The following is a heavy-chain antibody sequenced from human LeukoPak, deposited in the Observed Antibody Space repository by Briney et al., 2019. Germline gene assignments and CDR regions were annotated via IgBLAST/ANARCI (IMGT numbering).Heavy chain of an antibody. V-gene: IGHV1-8*01. D-gene: IGHD5-24*01. CDR1: GYTFTSYD. CDR2: MNPNSGNT. J-gene: IGHJ1*01. CDR3: ARDGYNPKLQYEYFQH. Sequence: ASVKVSCKASGYTFTSYDINWVRQATGQGLEWMGWMNPNSGNTGYAQKFQGRVTMTRNTSISTAYMELSSLRSEDTAVYYCARDGYNPKLQYEYFQHWGQGTLVTVSS.